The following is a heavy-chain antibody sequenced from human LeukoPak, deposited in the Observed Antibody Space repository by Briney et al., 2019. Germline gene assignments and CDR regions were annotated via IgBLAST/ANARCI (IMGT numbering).Heavy chain of an antibody. V-gene: IGHV3-23*01. J-gene: IGHJ4*02. D-gene: IGHD3-3*01. CDR1: GFTFSNYA. CDR3: AKDSSTWNYFDY. Sequence: GGSLRLSCAASGFTFSNYAMSWVRQAPGKGREWVPAISGSGGSTYYADSVQGRFTISRDNSKNTLYLQMNSLRAEDTAVYYCAKDSSTWNYFDYWAREPWSPSPQ. CDR2: ISGSGGST.